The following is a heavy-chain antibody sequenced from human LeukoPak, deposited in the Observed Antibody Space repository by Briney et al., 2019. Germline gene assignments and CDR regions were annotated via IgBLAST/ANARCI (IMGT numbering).Heavy chain of an antibody. J-gene: IGHJ5*02. V-gene: IGHV4-30-4*01. CDR1: GGSISSGDYY. CDR3: AGYCSGGSYYPPDGGTRFGP. Sequence: PSETLSLTCTVSGGSISSGDYYWSWIRQPPGKGLEWIGYIYYSGSTYYNPSLKSRVTISVDTSKNQFSLKLSSVTAADTAVYYCAGYCSGGSYYPPDGGTRFGPWGQGTLVTVSS. D-gene: IGHD2-15*01. CDR2: IYYSGST.